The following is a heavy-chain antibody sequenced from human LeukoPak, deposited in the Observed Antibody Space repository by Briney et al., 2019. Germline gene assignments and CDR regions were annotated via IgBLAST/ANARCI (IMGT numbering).Heavy chain of an antibody. J-gene: IGHJ4*02. D-gene: IGHD3-22*01. CDR3: TTDDRHSDDY. V-gene: IGHV3-15*07. Sequence: GSLRLSCAASGLTFNNAWMIWDRQAPGKGPEWVGRIKSKTDGETTDYAAPVKGRFTISRDDSKSTLYLQMNSLQTEDTAVYYCTTDDRHSDDYWGQGTLVTVSS. CDR1: GLTFNNAW. CDR2: IKSKTDGETT.